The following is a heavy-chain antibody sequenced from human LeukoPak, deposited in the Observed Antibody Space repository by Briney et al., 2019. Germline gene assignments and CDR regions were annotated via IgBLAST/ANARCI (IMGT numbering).Heavy chain of an antibody. CDR2: IYTSGST. Sequence: SETLSLTCTVSGGSISSYYWSWIRQPAGKGLEWIGRIYTSGSTNYSPSLKSRVTMSVDTSKNQFSLKLSSVTAADTAVYYCSRTEYSSGWYDYYGMDVWGQGTTVTVSS. J-gene: IGHJ6*02. CDR1: GGSISSYY. CDR3: SRTEYSSGWYDYYGMDV. V-gene: IGHV4-4*07. D-gene: IGHD6-19*01.